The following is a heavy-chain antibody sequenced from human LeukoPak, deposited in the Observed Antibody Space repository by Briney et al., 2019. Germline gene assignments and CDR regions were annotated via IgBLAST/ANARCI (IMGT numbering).Heavy chain of an antibody. CDR1: GFTFSSYW. CDR3: ARDLLGRAAGRGIDY. CDR2: IKQDGSEK. Sequence: PGGSLRLSCAASGFTFSSYWMSWVRQAPGKGLGWVANIKQDGSEKYYVDSVKGRFTISRDNAKNSLYLQMNSLRAEDTAVYYCARDLLGRAAGRGIDYWGQGTLVTVSS. D-gene: IGHD6-13*01. V-gene: IGHV3-7*01. J-gene: IGHJ4*02.